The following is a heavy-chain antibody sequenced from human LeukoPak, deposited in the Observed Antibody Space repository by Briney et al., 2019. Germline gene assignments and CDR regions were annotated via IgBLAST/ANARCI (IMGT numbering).Heavy chain of an antibody. J-gene: IGHJ4*02. CDR1: GFTFKFYS. D-gene: IGHD3-22*01. Sequence: PGGSLRLSCAASGFTFKFYSMNWVRQAPGKGLEWVSYISTSTTTIYYADSVKGRFTISRDNSKNTLYLQMNSLRAEDTAVYYCAKDSSVYYYDSRNFDYWGQGTLVTVSS. CDR2: ISTSTTTI. V-gene: IGHV3-48*01. CDR3: AKDSSVYYYDSRNFDY.